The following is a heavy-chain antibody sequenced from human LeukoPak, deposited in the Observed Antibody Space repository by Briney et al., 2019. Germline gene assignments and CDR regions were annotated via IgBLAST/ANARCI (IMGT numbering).Heavy chain of an antibody. CDR1: GYTLTELS. CDR2: FDPEDGET. V-gene: IGHV1-24*01. D-gene: IGHD3-16*01. CDR3: ATDGPMITFGGVKPFDY. J-gene: IGHJ4*02. Sequence: ASVKVSCKVSGYTLTELSMHWVRQAPGKGLEWMGGFDPEDGETIYAQKFHGRVTMTEDTSTDTAYMELSSLRSEDTAVYYCATDGPMITFGGVKPFDYWGQGTLVTVSS.